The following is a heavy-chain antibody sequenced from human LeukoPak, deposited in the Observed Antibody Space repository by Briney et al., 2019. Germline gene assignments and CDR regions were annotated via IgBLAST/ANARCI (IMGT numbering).Heavy chain of an antibody. J-gene: IGHJ5*02. CDR1: GFTFTSRSA. Sequence: SVKVSFKASGFTFTSRSAVQWVRQAREQRVEWIGWIVVDSDNTNYAENFQERVTITRDMSASTSYMELSSLRSEDTAVYFCAAPYTSSWFDLRGQGSLATDPS. V-gene: IGHV1-58*01. CDR2: IVVDSDNT. CDR3: AAPYTSSWFDL. D-gene: IGHD6-13*01.